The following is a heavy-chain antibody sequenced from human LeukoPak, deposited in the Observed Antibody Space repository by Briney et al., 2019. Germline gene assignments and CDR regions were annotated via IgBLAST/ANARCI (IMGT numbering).Heavy chain of an antibody. J-gene: IGHJ4*02. CDR2: MNPNSGNT. Sequence: ASVKVSCKASGYTFTSYDINWVRQATGQGLEWMGWMNPNSGNTGYAQKFQGRVTMTRDTSTSTVYMELSSLRSEDTAVYYCARDRYYGSGSYYIAEKYFDYWGQGTLVTVSS. CDR1: GYTFTSYD. D-gene: IGHD3-10*01. CDR3: ARDRYYGSGSYYIAEKYFDY. V-gene: IGHV1-8*01.